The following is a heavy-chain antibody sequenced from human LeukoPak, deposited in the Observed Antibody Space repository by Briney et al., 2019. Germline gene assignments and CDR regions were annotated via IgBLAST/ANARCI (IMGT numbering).Heavy chain of an antibody. CDR2: IYSGGST. V-gene: IGHV3-53*01. J-gene: IGHJ4*02. D-gene: IGHD3-22*01. Sequence: GGSLRLSCAASGFTVSSNYMSWVRQAPGKGLEWVSVIYSGGSTYYADSVKGRFTISRDNSKNTLYLQMNSLRAEDTAVYYCAKSYYYDSSGYDYWGQGTLVTVSS. CDR3: AKSYYYDSSGYDY. CDR1: GFTVSSNY.